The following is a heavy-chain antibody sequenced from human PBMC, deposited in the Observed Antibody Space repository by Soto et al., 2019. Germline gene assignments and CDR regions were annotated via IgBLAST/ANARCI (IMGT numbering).Heavy chain of an antibody. Sequence: QVQLVQSGAEVKKPGSSVKVSCKASGGTFSSYAISWVRQAPGQGLEWMGGIITIFGTANYAQKFQGRVTITADESTSTASMELSSLRSEDTAVYYCALYYDFWSGYFPGMDVWGQGTTVTVSS. D-gene: IGHD3-3*01. CDR3: ALYYDFWSGYFPGMDV. CDR2: IITIFGTA. J-gene: IGHJ6*02. V-gene: IGHV1-69*01. CDR1: GGTFSSYA.